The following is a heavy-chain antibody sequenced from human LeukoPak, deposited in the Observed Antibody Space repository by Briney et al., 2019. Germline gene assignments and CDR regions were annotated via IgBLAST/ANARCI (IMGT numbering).Heavy chain of an antibody. J-gene: IGHJ4*02. CDR3: ARGPMVRGVFIRRSKSGYFDY. D-gene: IGHD3-10*01. Sequence: GGSLRLSCAASGFTFSSYEMNWVRQAPGKGLEWVSYISSSSSTIYYADSVKGRFTISRDNAKNSLYLQMNSLRAEDTAVYYCARGPMVRGVFIRRSKSGYFDYWGQGTLVTVSS. CDR1: GFTFSSYE. CDR2: ISSSSSTI. V-gene: IGHV3-48*03.